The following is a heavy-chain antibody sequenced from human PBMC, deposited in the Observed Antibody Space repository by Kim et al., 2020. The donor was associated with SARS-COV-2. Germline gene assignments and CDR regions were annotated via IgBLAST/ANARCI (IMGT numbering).Heavy chain of an antibody. D-gene: IGHD2-2*01. CDR3: AREGPADIVVVPAAMCLDY. J-gene: IGHJ4*02. Sequence: GRVTMTRDTSTSTVYMELSSLRSEDTAVYYCAREGPADIVVVPAAMCLDYWGQGTLVTVSS. V-gene: IGHV1-46*01.